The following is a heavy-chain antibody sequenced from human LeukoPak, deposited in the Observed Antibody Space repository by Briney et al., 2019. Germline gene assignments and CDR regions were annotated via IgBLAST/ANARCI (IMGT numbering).Heavy chain of an antibody. J-gene: IGHJ3*02. CDR3: AHTVLVLRSFDWLNNALHM. CDR2: IYWDDDK. Sequence: SGPTLVNPTQTLTLTCTFSGFSLSTSGVGVGWIRQPPGKALEWLAFIYWDDDKRYSPSLKSRLTITKDTSKNQVVLTMTNMDPVDTATYYCAHTVLVLRSFDWLNNALHMWGQGTMVTVSS. V-gene: IGHV2-5*02. D-gene: IGHD3-9*01. CDR1: GFSLSTSGVG.